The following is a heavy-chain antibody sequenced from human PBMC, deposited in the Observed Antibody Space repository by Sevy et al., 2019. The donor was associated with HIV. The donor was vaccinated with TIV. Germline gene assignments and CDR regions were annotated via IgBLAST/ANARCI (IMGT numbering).Heavy chain of an antibody. CDR3: AKGCCSGTTCHRDYYYYGMDV. V-gene: IGHV3-23*01. CDR2: ISGSGRFT. Sequence: GGSLRLSCSASEFTFSSYAMSWVRQAPGKGLEWVSSISGSGRFTYYADFVEGRFIISRDNSKNTLSVQMNSLRAEDTAVYYCAKGCCSGTTCHRDYYYYGMDVWGQGTTVTVSS. D-gene: IGHD2-15*01. CDR1: EFTFSSYA. J-gene: IGHJ6*02.